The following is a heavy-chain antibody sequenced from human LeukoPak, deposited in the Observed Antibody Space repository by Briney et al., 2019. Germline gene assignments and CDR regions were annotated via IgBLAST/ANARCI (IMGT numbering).Heavy chain of an antibody. J-gene: IGHJ5*02. CDR3: ARDLGSSWYWFDP. CDR2: INPNSGGT. Sequence: ASVKVSGKASGYTFTGYYMHWVRQAPGQGLEWMGWINPNSGGTSYAQKFQGRVTMTRDTSISTAYMELSRLRSDDTAVYYCARDLGSSWYWFDPWGQGTLVTVSS. V-gene: IGHV1-2*02. D-gene: IGHD6-13*01. CDR1: GYTFTGYY.